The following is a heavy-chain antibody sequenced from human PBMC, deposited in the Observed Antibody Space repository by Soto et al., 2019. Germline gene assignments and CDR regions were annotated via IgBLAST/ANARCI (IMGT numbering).Heavy chain of an antibody. V-gene: IGHV3-30*18. D-gene: IGHD1-26*01. CDR1: GFTFSTYG. CDR2: MSYDGSNK. Sequence: QVQLVESGGGVVQPGRSLRLSCAASGFTFSTYGMHWVRQAPGKGLEWVAVMSYDGSNKYYADSVRGRFTISRDNSKHTLYLQMNSLRVEDTAVYYCAKGGGSYYRHPRIDHWGQGTLLTVSS. CDR3: AKGGGSYYRHPRIDH. J-gene: IGHJ4*02.